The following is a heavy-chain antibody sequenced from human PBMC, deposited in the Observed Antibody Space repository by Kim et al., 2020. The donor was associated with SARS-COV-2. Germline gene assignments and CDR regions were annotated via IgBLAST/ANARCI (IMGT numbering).Heavy chain of an antibody. CDR1: GFYFSTFG. V-gene: IGHV3-23*01. J-gene: IGHJ4*02. Sequence: RGSLRLSCAASGFYFSTFGMTWVRQAPGKGLEWVSVITGSGDSTFYADSVKGRFTISRDNSKNTLYLQMNSLRTEDTALYYCAKDRLSGSLRNTFDCWGQGTLVTVSS. D-gene: IGHD3-10*01. CDR3: AKDRLSGSLRNTFDC. CDR2: ITGSGDST.